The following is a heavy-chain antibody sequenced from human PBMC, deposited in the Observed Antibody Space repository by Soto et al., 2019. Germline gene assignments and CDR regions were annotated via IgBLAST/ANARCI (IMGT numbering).Heavy chain of an antibody. Sequence: QVQLVQSGAEVKKPGSSVKVSCKASGGTFSSYAISWVRQAPGQGLEWMGGIIPIFGTANYAQKFQGRVTITADESTSTADMELSSLRSEDTAVYYCARGGEVVAQDLDAFDIWGQGTMVTVSS. V-gene: IGHV1-69*01. CDR1: GGTFSSYA. J-gene: IGHJ3*02. CDR2: IIPIFGTA. CDR3: ARGGEVVAQDLDAFDI. D-gene: IGHD3-22*01.